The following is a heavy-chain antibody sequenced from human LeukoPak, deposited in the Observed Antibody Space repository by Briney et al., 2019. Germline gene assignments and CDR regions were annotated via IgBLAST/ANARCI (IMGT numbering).Heavy chain of an antibody. CDR2: ISWDGGGT. V-gene: IGHV3-43D*03. CDR3: AKDPPPSTYDSTGFFPGAIDY. CDR1: GFTFDDYA. J-gene: IGHJ4*02. D-gene: IGHD3-22*01. Sequence: GGSLRLSCAASGFTFDDYAMHWVRHAPGKGLEWVSLISWDGGGTYYADSVKGRFTISRDDSRNSLYLQMNSLRAEDTALYFCAKDPPPSTYDSTGFFPGAIDYWGQGTLVTVPS.